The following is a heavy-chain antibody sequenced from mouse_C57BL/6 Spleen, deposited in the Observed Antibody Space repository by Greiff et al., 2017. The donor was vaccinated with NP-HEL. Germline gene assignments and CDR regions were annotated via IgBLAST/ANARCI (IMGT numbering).Heavy chain of an antibody. Sequence: VQLKQSGPELVKPGASVKIPCKASGYTFTDYNMDWVKQSHGKSLEWIGDINPNNGGTIYNQKFKGKATLTVDKSSSTAYMELRSLTSEDTAVYYCARRMTGNYAMDYWGQGTSVTVSS. V-gene: IGHV1-18*01. CDR1: GYTFTDYN. D-gene: IGHD4-1*01. CDR2: INPNNGGT. CDR3: ARRMTGNYAMDY. J-gene: IGHJ4*01.